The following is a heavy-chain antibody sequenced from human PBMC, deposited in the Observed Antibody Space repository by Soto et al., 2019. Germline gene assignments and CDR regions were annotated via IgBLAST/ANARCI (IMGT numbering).Heavy chain of an antibody. CDR3: AREMVAATLHDAFDI. J-gene: IGHJ3*02. V-gene: IGHV1-46*03. CDR2: INPSGGST. Sequence: AASVKVSCKASGYTFTSYYMHWVRQAPGQGLEWMGIINPSGGSTSYAQKFQGRVTMIRDTSTSTVYMELSSLRSGDTAVYYCAREMVAATLHDAFDIWGQGTMVTVSS. D-gene: IGHD2-15*01. CDR1: GYTFTSYY.